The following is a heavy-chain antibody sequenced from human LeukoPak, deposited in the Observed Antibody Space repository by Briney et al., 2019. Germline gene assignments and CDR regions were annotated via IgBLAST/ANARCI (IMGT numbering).Heavy chain of an antibody. Sequence: GGSLRLSCAASGFTFSRYSMNWVRQAPGKGLEWVTYISSSSSTIYYADSVKGRFTISRDNAKNSVYLQMNSLRAEDTAVYYCARVFPSDCDFWSGNAGYYYGMDVWGQGTTVTVSS. CDR3: ARVFPSDCDFWSGNAGYYYGMDV. J-gene: IGHJ6*02. V-gene: IGHV3-48*01. D-gene: IGHD3-3*01. CDR2: ISSSSSTI. CDR1: GFTFSRYS.